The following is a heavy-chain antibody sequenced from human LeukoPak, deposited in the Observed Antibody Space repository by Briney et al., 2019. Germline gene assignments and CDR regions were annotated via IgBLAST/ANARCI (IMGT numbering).Heavy chain of an antibody. J-gene: IGHJ6*02. D-gene: IGHD6-13*01. CDR1: GFTFDDYA. V-gene: IGHV3-9*01. Sequence: GRSLRLSCAASGFTFDDYAMHWVRQAPGKGLEWVSGISWNSGSIGYADSVKGRFTISRDNAKNSLYLQMNSLRAEDTAVYYCARDNGSSWYGYYYYYYGMDVWGQGTTVTVSS. CDR3: ARDNGSSWYGYYYYYYGMDV. CDR2: ISWNSGSI.